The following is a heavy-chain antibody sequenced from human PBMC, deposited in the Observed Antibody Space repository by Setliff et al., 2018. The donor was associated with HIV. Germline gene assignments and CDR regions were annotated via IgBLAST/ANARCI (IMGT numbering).Heavy chain of an antibody. V-gene: IGHV1-69*05. CDR3: ARCRGTRYFDWLPMDV. CDR2: IIPIFGTA. CDR1: GGTFGSYA. D-gene: IGHD3-9*01. J-gene: IGHJ6*02. Sequence: SVKVSCKASGGTFGSYAISWVRQAPGRGLEWMGGIIPIFGTANYAQKFQGRVTITTDESTSTAYMELSSLRSEDTAVYYCARCRGTRYFDWLPMDVWGQGTTVTVSS.